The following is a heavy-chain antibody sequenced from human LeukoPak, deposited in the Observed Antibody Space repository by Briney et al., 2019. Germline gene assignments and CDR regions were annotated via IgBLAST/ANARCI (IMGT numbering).Heavy chain of an antibody. J-gene: IGHJ6*03. CDR2: IYPGGGST. CDR1: GYTFTSYG. Sequence: GASVKVSCKASGYTFTSYGISWVRQAPGQGLEWMGIIYPGGGSTSYAQKLQGRITMTRDMSASTVYMELSSLRSEDTAIYYCARGTEAAGTMGVWGKGTTVTISS. D-gene: IGHD6-13*01. V-gene: IGHV1-46*04. CDR3: ARGTEAAGTMGV.